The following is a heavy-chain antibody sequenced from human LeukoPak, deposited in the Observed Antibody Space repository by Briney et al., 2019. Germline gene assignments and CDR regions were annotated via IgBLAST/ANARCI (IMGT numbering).Heavy chain of an antibody. CDR3: ARVLQGSGSLVDAFDI. D-gene: IGHD3-10*01. CDR2: ISYDGSNK. V-gene: IGHV3-30-3*01. J-gene: IGHJ3*02. CDR1: GFTFSSYA. Sequence: QAGGSLRLSCAASGFTFSSYAMHWVRQAPGKGLEWVAVISYDGSNKYYADSVKGRFTISRDNSKNTLYLQMNSLRAEDTAVYYCARVLQGSGSLVDAFDIWGQGTMVTVSS.